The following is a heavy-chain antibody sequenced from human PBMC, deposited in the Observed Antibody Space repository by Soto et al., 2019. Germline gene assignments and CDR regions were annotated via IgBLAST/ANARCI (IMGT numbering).Heavy chain of an antibody. J-gene: IGHJ4*02. CDR2: IYYSGST. CDR1: GGSISSGDYY. CDR3: ARMGSGYLYHFDY. D-gene: IGHD3-22*01. Sequence: QVQLQESGPGLVKPSQTLSLTCTVSGGSISSGDYYWSWIRQPPGKGLEWIGHIYYSGSTYYNPSLTSRVTMSVDTSKNQFSLKLSSVTAADTAVYYCARMGSGYLYHFDYWGQGTLVTVSS. V-gene: IGHV4-30-4*01.